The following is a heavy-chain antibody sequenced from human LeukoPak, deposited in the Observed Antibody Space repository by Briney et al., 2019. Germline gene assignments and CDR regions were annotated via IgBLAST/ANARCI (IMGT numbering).Heavy chain of an antibody. CDR2: ISSSGSTI. V-gene: IGHV3-48*04. Sequence: GGSLRLSCAASGFTFSTYSMNWVRQAPGKGLEWVSYISSSGSTIYYADSVKGRFTISRGNAKNSLYLQMNSLRAEDTAVYYCARDRWGIVGAKHKGYFDYWGQGTLVTVSS. D-gene: IGHD1-26*01. J-gene: IGHJ4*02. CDR1: GFTFSTYS. CDR3: ARDRWGIVGAKHKGYFDY.